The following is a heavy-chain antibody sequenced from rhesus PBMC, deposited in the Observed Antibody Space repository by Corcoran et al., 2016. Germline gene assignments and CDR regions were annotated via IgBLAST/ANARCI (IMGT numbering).Heavy chain of an antibody. CDR3: ANQVNQGGLDS. D-gene: IGHD3-34*01. CDR1: GASISSYW. CDR2: INGNIGIT. Sequence: QVQLQESGPGLVKASETLSLTCAVSGASISSYWWNWIRQPPGKGLEWIGEINGNIGITKYTTSLKSRVNISKDASKNQFSLKLSSVTAADTTVYYCANQVNQGGLDSWGQGVVVSVSS. V-gene: IGHV4-80*01. J-gene: IGHJ6*01.